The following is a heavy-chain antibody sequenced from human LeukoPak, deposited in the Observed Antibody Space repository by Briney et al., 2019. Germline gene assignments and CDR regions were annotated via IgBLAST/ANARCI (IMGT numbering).Heavy chain of an antibody. V-gene: IGHV4-61*01. CDR2: IYYSGST. CDR3: ARTHYYDSSGYYDGWFDP. Sequence: PSETLSLTCTVSGGSISSGSYYWSWIRQPPGKGLEWIGYIYYSGSTNYNPSLKSRVTISVDTSKNQFSLKLSSVTAADTAVYYCARTHYYDSSGYYDGWFDPWGQGTLVTVSS. J-gene: IGHJ5*02. CDR1: GGSISSGSYY. D-gene: IGHD3-22*01.